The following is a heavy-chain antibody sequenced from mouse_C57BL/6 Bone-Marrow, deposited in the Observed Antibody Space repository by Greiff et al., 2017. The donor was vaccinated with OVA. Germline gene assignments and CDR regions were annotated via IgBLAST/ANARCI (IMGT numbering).Heavy chain of an antibody. V-gene: IGHV5-6*02. CDR1: GFTFSSYG. Sequence: DVMLVESGGDLVKPGGSLKLPCAASGFTFSSYGMSWVRQTPDKRLEWVATISSGGSYTYYPDSVKGRFTISRDNAKNTLYLQMSSLKSEDTAMYYCARHNAMDYWGQGTSVTVSS. CDR2: ISSGGSYT. CDR3: ARHNAMDY. J-gene: IGHJ4*01.